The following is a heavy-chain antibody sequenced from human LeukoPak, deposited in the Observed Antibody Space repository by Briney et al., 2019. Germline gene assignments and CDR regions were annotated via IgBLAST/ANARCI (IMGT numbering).Heavy chain of an antibody. D-gene: IGHD3-3*01. CDR1: GGTFSSYA. J-gene: IGHJ4*02. V-gene: IGHV1-69*06. Sequence: ASVKVSCKASGGTFSSYAISWVRQAPGQGLEWMGGIIPIFGTANYAQKFQGRVTITADKSTSTAYMELSSLRSEDTAVYYCGGSYYDFWSGYHNFDYWGQGTLVTVSS. CDR2: IIPIFGTA. CDR3: GGSYYDFWSGYHNFDY.